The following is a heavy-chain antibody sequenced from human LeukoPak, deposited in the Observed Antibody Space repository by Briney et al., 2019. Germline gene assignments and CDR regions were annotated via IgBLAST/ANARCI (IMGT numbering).Heavy chain of an antibody. CDR3: TTDAITYYYDTSGYSSVDY. Sequence: GGSLRLSCAASGFTFSNAWMSWVRQAPGEGVEWVGRIKSKTDGGTTDYAAPVKGRFTISRDDSKNTLYLQMNSLKTEDTAVYYCTTDAITYYYDTSGYSSVDYWGQGTLVTVSS. V-gene: IGHV3-15*01. D-gene: IGHD3-22*01. CDR1: GFTFSNAW. CDR2: IKSKTDGGTT. J-gene: IGHJ4*02.